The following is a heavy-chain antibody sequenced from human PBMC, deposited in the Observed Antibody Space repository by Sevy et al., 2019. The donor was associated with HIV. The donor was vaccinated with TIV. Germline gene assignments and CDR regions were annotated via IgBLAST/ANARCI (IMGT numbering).Heavy chain of an antibody. V-gene: IGHV3-15*01. J-gene: IGHJ6*02. CDR1: GLTFKDVW. Sequence: GGSLRLSCAASGLTFKDVWMSWVRQGPGKRLEWVGRIKTNSEGGTTDYAAPVKGRFIISSDDSKNTLYLQMRSLKTEDTAVYYCTTEALDYEAPDYYYFGMDVWGQGTTVTVSS. CDR2: IKTNSEGGTT. D-gene: IGHD3-16*01. CDR3: TTEALDYEAPDYYYFGMDV.